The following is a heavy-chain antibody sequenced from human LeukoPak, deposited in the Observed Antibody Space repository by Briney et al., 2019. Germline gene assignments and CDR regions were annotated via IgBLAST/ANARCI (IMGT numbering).Heavy chain of an antibody. D-gene: IGHD4-17*01. J-gene: IGHJ6*02. CDR2: ISYDGSNK. Sequence: GRSLRLSCAASGFTFSSYGMHWVRQAPGKGLEWVAVISYDGSNKYYADSVKGRFTISRDNSKNTLYLQMNSLRAEDTAVYYCAKDLDGDYYGMDVWGQGTTVTVSS. CDR3: AKDLDGDYYGMDV. CDR1: GFTFSSYG. V-gene: IGHV3-30*18.